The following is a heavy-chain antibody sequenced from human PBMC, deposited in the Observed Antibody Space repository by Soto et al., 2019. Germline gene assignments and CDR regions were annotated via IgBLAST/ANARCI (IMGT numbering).Heavy chain of an antibody. CDR3: VRDGTKTLRDWFDP. D-gene: IGHD3-16*01. CDR1: GASISGYY. J-gene: IGHJ5*02. Sequence: SETLSLTCTVSGASISGYYWSWIRKSAGKGLEWIGRIYATGTTDYNPSLKSRVMMSVDTSKKQFSLKLRSVTAADTAVYYCVRDGTKTLRDWFDPWGKGSSVTXSS. CDR2: IYATGTT. V-gene: IGHV4-4*07.